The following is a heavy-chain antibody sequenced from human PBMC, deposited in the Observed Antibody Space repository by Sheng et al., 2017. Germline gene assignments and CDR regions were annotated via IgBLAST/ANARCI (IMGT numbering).Heavy chain of an antibody. CDR3: ARDPYGATEVVH. J-gene: IGHJ5*02. CDR2: IIPMAGIA. Sequence: QVQLVQSGAEVKKPGSSVKVSCKASGGTFSNYDIRWVRQAPGQGLEWMGGIIPMAGIAKYAQMFQGRIRITADKSTSTADMTLSSLRSEDTAVYYCARDPYGATEVVHWGQGTLLTVSS. D-gene: IGHD1-26*01. CDR1: GGTFSNYD. V-gene: IGHV1-69*10.